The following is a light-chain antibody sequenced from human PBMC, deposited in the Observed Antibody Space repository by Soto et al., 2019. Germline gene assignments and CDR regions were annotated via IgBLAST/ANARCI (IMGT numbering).Light chain of an antibody. V-gene: IGLV2-11*01. CDR2: DVT. CDR3: CSSAGRNTGL. J-gene: IGLJ3*02. CDR1: SSDVGGDNY. Sequence: QSALTQPRSVSGSPGQSVTISCTGTSSDVGGDNYVSWYQQHPGKAPKLMIYDVTKRPSGVPDRFSGSRSGNTASLTISGVRTEDEADYYCCSSAGRNTGLFGGGTKLTVL.